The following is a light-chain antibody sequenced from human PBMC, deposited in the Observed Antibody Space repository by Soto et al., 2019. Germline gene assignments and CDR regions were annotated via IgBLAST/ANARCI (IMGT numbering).Light chain of an antibody. CDR1: QSVSSW. V-gene: IGKV1-5*03. CDR2: RTS. J-gene: IGKJ1*01. CDR3: QQYNGYRWT. Sequence: DIQMTQSPSSLSASVGDRATISCRASQSVSSWLAWYQQKPGQAPKILIYRTSTLASGIPARFSGSGSGTEFTLTISSLQPDDFATYYCQQYNGYRWTFGQGTKVDIK.